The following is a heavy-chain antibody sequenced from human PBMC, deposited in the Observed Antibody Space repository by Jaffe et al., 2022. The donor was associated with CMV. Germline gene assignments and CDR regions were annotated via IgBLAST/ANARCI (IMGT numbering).Heavy chain of an antibody. D-gene: IGHD2-8*01. CDR1: GFTFSSYA. J-gene: IGHJ4*02. CDR3: AKDDRDIVLMVYATIDY. V-gene: IGHV3-23*04. Sequence: EVQLVESGGGLVQPGGSLRLSCAASGFTFSSYAMSWVRQAPGKGLEWVSAISGSGGSTYYADSVKGRFTISRDNSKNTLYLQMNSLRAEDTAVYYCAKDDRDIVLMVYATIDYWGQGTLVTVSS. CDR2: ISGSGGST.